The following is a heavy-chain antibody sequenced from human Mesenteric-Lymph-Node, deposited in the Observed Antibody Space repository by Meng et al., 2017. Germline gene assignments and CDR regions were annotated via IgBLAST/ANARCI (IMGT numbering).Heavy chain of an antibody. CDR3: ARGLSTYYYGSGLDY. CDR1: GYSISSGYY. CDR2: IYHSGST. Sequence: SDTLSLTCTVSGYSISSGYYWGWIRQPPGKGLEWIGSIYHSGSTYYNPYLKSRVTISVDTSKNQFSLKLSSVTAADTAVYYCARGLSTYYYGSGLDYWGQGTLVTVSS. V-gene: IGHV4-38-2*02. J-gene: IGHJ4*02. D-gene: IGHD3-10*01.